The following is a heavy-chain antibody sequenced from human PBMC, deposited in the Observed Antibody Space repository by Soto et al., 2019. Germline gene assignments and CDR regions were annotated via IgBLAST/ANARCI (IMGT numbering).Heavy chain of an antibody. V-gene: IGHV3-33*01. CDR3: ATDQGVY. Sequence: QVQLVESGGGVVQPGRSLRLSCAVSGLSFSNYGMHWVRQAPGKGLEWVAVIWYDGSDEYYADSVKGRFTIFRDSSKETLYLQMNGLRADDTAVYYCATDQGVYWGQGTLVTVSS. CDR2: IWYDGSDE. CDR1: GLSFSNYG. J-gene: IGHJ4*02.